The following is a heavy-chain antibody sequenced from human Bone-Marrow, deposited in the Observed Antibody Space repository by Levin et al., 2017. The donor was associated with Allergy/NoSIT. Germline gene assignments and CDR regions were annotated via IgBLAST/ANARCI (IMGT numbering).Heavy chain of an antibody. Sequence: SGPTLVKPTQTLTLTCTFSGFSLTTRGMCVNWIRQSPGKALEWLVRIDWDGDKYYSPSLKTRLIISKDTSENQVVLTMTNMDPVDTATYYCERTSDYDFWSGYNDHWGQGTLVTVSS. CDR2: IDWDGDK. CDR1: GFSLTTRGMC. V-gene: IGHV2-70*11. J-gene: IGHJ4*02. CDR3: ERTSDYDFWSGYNDH. D-gene: IGHD3-3*01.